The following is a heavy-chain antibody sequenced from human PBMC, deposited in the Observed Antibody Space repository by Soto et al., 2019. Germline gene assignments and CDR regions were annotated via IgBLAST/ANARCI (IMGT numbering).Heavy chain of an antibody. CDR1: GGSFSGYY. V-gene: IGHV4-34*01. D-gene: IGHD3-9*01. Sequence: SETLSLTCAVYGGSFSGYYWSWIRQPPGKGLEWIGEINHSGSTNYNPSLKSRVTISVDTSKNQFSLKLSSVTAADTAVYYCARKWSNNSKPGSHYDILTGYYNPWGQGTLVTVSS. CDR2: INHSGST. J-gene: IGHJ4*02. CDR3: ARKWSNNSKPGSHYDILTGYYNP.